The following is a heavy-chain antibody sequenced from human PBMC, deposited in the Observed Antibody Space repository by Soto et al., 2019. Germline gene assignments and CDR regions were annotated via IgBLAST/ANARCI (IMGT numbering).Heavy chain of an antibody. J-gene: IGHJ4*02. CDR1: GGSISSYY. CDR2: IYYSGST. Sequence: SETLSLTCTVSGGSISSYYWSWIRQPPGKGLEWIGYIYYSGSTNYNPSLKSRVTISVDTSKNQFSLKLSSVTAADTAVYYCARGGYYDFWSGYPSPLDYWGQGTLVTVSS. CDR3: ARGGYYDFWSGYPSPLDY. V-gene: IGHV4-59*08. D-gene: IGHD3-3*01.